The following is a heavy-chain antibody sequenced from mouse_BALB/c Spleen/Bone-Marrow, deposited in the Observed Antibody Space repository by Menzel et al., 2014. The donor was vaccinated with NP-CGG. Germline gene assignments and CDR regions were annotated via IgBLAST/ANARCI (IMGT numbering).Heavy chain of an antibody. CDR3: ARGGHDFSLDY. J-gene: IGHJ4*01. V-gene: IGHV1-69*01. Sequence: QVQLQQSGAELGMPGASVKMSCKASGYTFTDNWIYWVKQRPGQGLEWIGAIDTSDSYTNYNQKFMGKASLTVDASPNTAYMQVSSLTSDDPAVYYCARGGHDFSLDYWGQGTSVTVSS. CDR2: IDTSDSYT. CDR1: GYTFTDNW. D-gene: IGHD2-4*01.